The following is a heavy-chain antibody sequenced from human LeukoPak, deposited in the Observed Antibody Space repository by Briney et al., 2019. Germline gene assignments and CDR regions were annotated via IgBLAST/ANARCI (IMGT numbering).Heavy chain of an antibody. J-gene: IGHJ4*02. CDR2: ISAYNGNT. CDR1: GYTFTSYG. Sequence: ASVKVSCKASGYTFTSYGISWVRQAPGQGLEWMGWISAYNGNTNYAQKLQGRVTMTTDTSTSTAYMELRSLRSDDTAVYYCARDGGGVVVTGTRGFDYWGQGTLVTVSS. D-gene: IGHD2-21*02. V-gene: IGHV1-18*01. CDR3: ARDGGGVVVTGTRGFDY.